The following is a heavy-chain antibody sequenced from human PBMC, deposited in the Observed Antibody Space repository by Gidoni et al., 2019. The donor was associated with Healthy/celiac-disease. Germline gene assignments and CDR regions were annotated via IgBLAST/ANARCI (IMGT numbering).Heavy chain of an antibody. D-gene: IGHD4-17*01. V-gene: IGHV3-23*01. CDR2: ISGSGGST. J-gene: IGHJ6*02. CDR1: GFTFSRYA. CDR3: AKEIMRDYGDYKYLRDYGMDV. Sequence: EVQLLESGGGLVQPGGSLRLSCAASGFTFSRYAMSWGRQAPGKGLEWVSAISGSGGSTYYADSVKGRFTISRDNSKNTLYLQMNSLRAEDTAVYYCAKEIMRDYGDYKYLRDYGMDVWGQGTTVTVSS.